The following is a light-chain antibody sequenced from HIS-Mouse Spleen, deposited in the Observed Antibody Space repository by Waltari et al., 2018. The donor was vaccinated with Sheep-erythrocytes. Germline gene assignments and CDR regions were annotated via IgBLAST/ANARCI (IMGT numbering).Light chain of an antibody. CDR2: DAS. Sequence: EIVLTQSPATLSLSPGERATLSCRASQSVSSYLAWYQQKPGQAPRLFIYDASNRATGIPPRFSGSGSGTDFTLTISSLEPEDFAVYYCQQRSNWYTFGQGTKLEIK. J-gene: IGKJ2*01. CDR3: QQRSNWYT. CDR1: QSVSSY. V-gene: IGKV3-11*01.